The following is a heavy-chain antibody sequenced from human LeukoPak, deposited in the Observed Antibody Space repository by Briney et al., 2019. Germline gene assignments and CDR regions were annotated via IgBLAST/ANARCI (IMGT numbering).Heavy chain of an antibody. D-gene: IGHD3-3*01. CDR3: ARDAYYDFWSAHPGGYYMDV. Sequence: ASVKVSCKASGYTFTGYYMHWVRQAPGQGLEWMGRINPNSGGTNYAQKFQGRVTMTRDTSISTAYMELSRLRSDDTAVYYCARDAYYDFWSAHPGGYYMDVWGKGTTVTVSS. CDR2: INPNSGGT. J-gene: IGHJ6*03. CDR1: GYTFTGYY. V-gene: IGHV1-2*02.